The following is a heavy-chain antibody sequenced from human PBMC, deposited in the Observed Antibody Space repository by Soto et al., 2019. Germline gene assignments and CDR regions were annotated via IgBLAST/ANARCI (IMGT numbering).Heavy chain of an antibody. Sequence: SKTPSLTDTASVGSISTDYWSWIRQHSWKGLEWIGRIYTRGSTNYNPSLKSRVTMSVDTSRNQFSLKLSSVTAAETAVYYCAREGSMIVSGYYFDYWGQGTLVTVSS. CDR1: VGSISTDY. D-gene: IGHD3-22*01. V-gene: IGHV4-4*07. CDR2: IYTRGST. J-gene: IGHJ4*02. CDR3: AREGSMIVSGYYFDY.